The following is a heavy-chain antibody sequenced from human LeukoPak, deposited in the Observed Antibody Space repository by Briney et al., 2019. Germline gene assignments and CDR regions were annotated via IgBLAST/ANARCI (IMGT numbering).Heavy chain of an antibody. CDR2: ISSSSTYI. CDR1: GFTFSTYS. Sequence: GGSLRLSCAASGFTFSTYSMNWVRQAPEKGLEWVSSISSSSTYILYADSVKGRFTISRDNAKNSLYLQMNSLRAEDTAVYYCARDCGGNYESGGAFDYWGQGTLVTVSS. V-gene: IGHV3-21*01. D-gene: IGHD4-23*01. J-gene: IGHJ4*02. CDR3: ARDCGGNYESGGAFDY.